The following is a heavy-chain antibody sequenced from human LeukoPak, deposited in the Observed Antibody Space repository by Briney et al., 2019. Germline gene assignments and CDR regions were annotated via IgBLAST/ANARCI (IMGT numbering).Heavy chain of an antibody. D-gene: IGHD3-9*01. V-gene: IGHV1-2*02. CDR2: INPNSGSK. CDR3: ARSPHILTGENFDF. J-gene: IGHJ4*02. Sequence: GASVKVSCKASGYTFTGYYMHWVRQAPGQRLEWMGWINPNSGSKKYAQKFQDRVSMTRDTSISKAYMQLSRLRSDDTAVYYCARSPHILTGENFDFWGQGTLLTVSS. CDR1: GYTFTGYY.